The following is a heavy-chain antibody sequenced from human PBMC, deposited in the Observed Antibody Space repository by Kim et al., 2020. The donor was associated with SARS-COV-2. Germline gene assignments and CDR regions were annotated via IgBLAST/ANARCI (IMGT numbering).Heavy chain of an antibody. Sequence: GGSLRLSCAASGFTFSSYSMNWVRQAPGKGLEWVSSISSSSSYIYYADSVKGRFTISRDNAKNSLYLQMNSLRAEDTAVYYCARDPSRDPLGPKDAFDIWGQGTMVTVSS. J-gene: IGHJ3*02. CDR3: ARDPSRDPLGPKDAFDI. D-gene: IGHD1-26*01. V-gene: IGHV3-21*01. CDR1: GFTFSSYS. CDR2: ISSSSSYI.